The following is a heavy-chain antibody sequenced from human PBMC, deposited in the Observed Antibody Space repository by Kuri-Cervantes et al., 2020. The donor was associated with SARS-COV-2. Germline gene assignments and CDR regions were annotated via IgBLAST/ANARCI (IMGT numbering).Heavy chain of an antibody. CDR2: IIPVLGTT. V-gene: IGHV1-69*04. J-gene: IGHJ4*02. CDR3: ARTAKTGQLRDY. D-gene: IGHD2-21*02. Sequence: SVKVSCKASGGTFSTDGITWVRQAPGQGLEWTGTIIPVLGTTTYSQKFQGRVTITADKSTSTAYMELSSLRSEDTAVYYCARTAKTGQLRDYWGQGTLVTVSS. CDR1: GGTFSTDG.